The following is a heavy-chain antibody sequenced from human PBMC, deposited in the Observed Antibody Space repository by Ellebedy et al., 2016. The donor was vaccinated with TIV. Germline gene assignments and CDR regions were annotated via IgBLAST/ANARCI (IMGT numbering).Heavy chain of an antibody. CDR2: IKQDGSEK. Sequence: GGSLRPSXAASGFTFSSYWMSWVRQAPGKGLEWVANIKQDGSEKYYVDSVKGRFTISRDNAKNSLYLQMNSLRAEDTAVYYCARVIRDGSGNYYANQYYFDYWGQGTLVTFSS. D-gene: IGHD3-10*01. CDR1: GFTFSSYW. V-gene: IGHV3-7*01. CDR3: ARVIRDGSGNYYANQYYFDY. J-gene: IGHJ4*02.